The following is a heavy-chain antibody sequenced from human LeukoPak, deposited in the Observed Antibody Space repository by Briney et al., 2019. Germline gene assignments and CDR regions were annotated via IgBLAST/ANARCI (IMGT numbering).Heavy chain of an antibody. V-gene: IGHV4-59*01. CDR2: VYYTGST. CDR3: ARDRWFDP. J-gene: IGHJ5*02. CDR1: GGSMSSYY. Sequence: SETLSLTCTVSGGSMSSYYWSWIRQPPGKGLEWIGYVYYTGSTNYNPSLKSRVTISVDTSKNQFSLKLSSVTAADTAVYCCARDRWFDPWGQGTLVTVSS.